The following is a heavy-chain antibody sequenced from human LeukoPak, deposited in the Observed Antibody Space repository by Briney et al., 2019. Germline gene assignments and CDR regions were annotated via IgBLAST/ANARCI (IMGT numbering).Heavy chain of an antibody. V-gene: IGHV3-23*01. Sequence: GGSLRLSCAASGFTFSTYAMTWVRQAPGKGLEWVSGISAGGDRTYYADSVKGRFTISRDNAKNSLYLQMNSLRAEDTAVYYCATNLAAAGPYYYYYGMDVWGQGTTVTVSS. J-gene: IGHJ6*02. D-gene: IGHD6-13*01. CDR3: ATNLAAAGPYYYYYGMDV. CDR2: ISAGGDRT. CDR1: GFTFSTYA.